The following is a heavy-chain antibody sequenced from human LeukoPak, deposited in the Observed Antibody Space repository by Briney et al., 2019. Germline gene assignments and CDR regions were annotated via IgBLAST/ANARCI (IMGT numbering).Heavy chain of an antibody. D-gene: IGHD6-6*01. Sequence: PGGSLRLSCAASGFTFSSYAMSWVRQAPGKGLEWVPGISDGGVSTYYADSVKGRFTLSRDNSKNTLYLQMNSLRAEDTAVYYCAKDLSSSSWGQGTLVTVSS. CDR1: GFTFSSYA. V-gene: IGHV3-23*01. CDR2: ISDGGVST. CDR3: AKDLSSSS. J-gene: IGHJ4*02.